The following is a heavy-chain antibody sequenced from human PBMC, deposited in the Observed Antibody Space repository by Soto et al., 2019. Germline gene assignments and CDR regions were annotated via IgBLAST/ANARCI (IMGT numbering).Heavy chain of an antibody. J-gene: IGHJ4*02. CDR2: ISAYNGNT. V-gene: IGHV1-18*01. CDR1: GYTFTSYG. D-gene: IGHD3-9*01. CDR3: ARAIPHYDILTGYFPGD. Sequence: QVQLVQSGAEVKKPGASVKVSCKASGYTFTSYGISWVRQAPGQGLEWMGWISAYNGNTNYAQKLQGRVTMTTDTSTSTAYMELRSLGSDDTAVYYCARAIPHYDILTGYFPGDWGQGTLVTVSS.